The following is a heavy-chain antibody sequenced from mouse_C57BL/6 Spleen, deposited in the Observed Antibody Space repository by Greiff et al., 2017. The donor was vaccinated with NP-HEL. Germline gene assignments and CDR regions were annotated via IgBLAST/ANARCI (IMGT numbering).Heavy chain of an antibody. J-gene: IGHJ2*01. CDR3: ARNGGSSLYYFDY. CDR2: INPSTGGT. Sequence: VQLQQSGPELVKPGASVKISCKASGYSFTGYYMNWVKQSPEKSLEWIGEINPSTGGTTYNQKFKAKATLTVDKSSSTAYMQLKSLTSEDSAVYYCARNGGSSLYYFDYWGQGTTLTVSS. V-gene: IGHV1-42*01. CDR1: GYSFTGYY. D-gene: IGHD1-1*01.